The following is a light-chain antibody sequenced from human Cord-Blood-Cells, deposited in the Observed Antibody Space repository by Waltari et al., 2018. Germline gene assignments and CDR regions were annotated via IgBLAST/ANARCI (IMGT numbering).Light chain of an antibody. CDR3: QSYDSSLSGVV. J-gene: IGLJ2*01. Sequence: QSVLTQPPSVSGAPGQRVTISCTGRSSNIGAGYDIHWYQQLPGTAPKLLIHGNSYRPSGVPDRFSGSKSGTSASLAITGLQSEDEADYYCQSYDSSLSGVVFGGGTKLTVL. CDR2: GNS. CDR1: SSNIGAGYD. V-gene: IGLV1-40*01.